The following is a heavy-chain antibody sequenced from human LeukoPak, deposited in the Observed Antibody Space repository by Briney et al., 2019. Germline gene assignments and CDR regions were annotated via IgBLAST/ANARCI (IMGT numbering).Heavy chain of an antibody. V-gene: IGHV1-46*01. CDR3: ARGTVEGWLQSLDYYYYYVDV. CDR2: INPSGGST. D-gene: IGHD5-24*01. CDR1: GYTFTSYY. Sequence: GASVKVSCKASGYTFTSYYMHWVRQAPGQGLEWMGIINPSGGSTSYAQKFQGRVTMTRDMSTSTVYMELSSLRSEDTAVYYCARGTVEGWLQSLDYYYYYVDVWGKGTTVTVSS. J-gene: IGHJ6*03.